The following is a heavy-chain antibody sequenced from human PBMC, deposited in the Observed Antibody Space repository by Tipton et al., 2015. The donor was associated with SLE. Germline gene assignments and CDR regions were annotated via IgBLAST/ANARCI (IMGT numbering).Heavy chain of an antibody. CDR2: IKEDGGEK. V-gene: IGHV3-7*01. CDR1: GFTFTSYA. CDR3: ATRQGSGWYQSFDY. J-gene: IGHJ4*02. D-gene: IGHD6-19*01. Sequence: SLRLSCAASGFTFTSYAMTWVRQAPGKGLEWVANIKEDGGEKSYVDSVKGRFTISRDNAKNSLYLQMDNLRPEDTAVYYCATRQGSGWYQSFDYWGQGSLVTVSS.